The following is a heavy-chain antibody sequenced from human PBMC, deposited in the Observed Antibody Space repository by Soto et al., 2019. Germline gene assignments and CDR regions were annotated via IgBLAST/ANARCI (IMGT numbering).Heavy chain of an antibody. D-gene: IGHD3-10*01. CDR3: TSGPITMVRGVIISGNWFDP. J-gene: IGHJ5*02. Sequence: GGSLRLSCTGSGFIFGDYAMSWFRQTPGKGLECVGFIRSKAYGGTTEYAASVKGRFTISRDDSKSIAYLQMNSLKTEDTAVYYCTSGPITMVRGVIISGNWFDPWGQGTLVTVSS. V-gene: IGHV3-49*03. CDR1: GFIFGDYA. CDR2: IRSKAYGGTT.